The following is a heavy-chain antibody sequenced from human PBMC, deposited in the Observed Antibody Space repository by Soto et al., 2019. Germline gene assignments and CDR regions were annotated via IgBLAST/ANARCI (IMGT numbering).Heavy chain of an antibody. V-gene: IGHV3-30*18. Sequence: PGGSLRLSCAASGFTFSSYGMHWVRQAPGKGLEWVAVISYDGSNKYYADSVKGRFTISRDNSKDTLYLQMNSLRAEDTAVYYCAKDASDYYGSGSYYDVRAAYYCGMDVWGQGTTVTVSS. CDR1: GFTFSSYG. CDR2: ISYDGSNK. J-gene: IGHJ6*02. CDR3: AKDASDYYGSGSYYDVRAAYYCGMDV. D-gene: IGHD3-10*01.